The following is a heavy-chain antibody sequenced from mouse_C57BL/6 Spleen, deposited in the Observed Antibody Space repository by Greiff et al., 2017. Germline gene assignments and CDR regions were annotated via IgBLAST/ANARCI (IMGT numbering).Heavy chain of an antibody. J-gene: IGHJ4*01. V-gene: IGHV10-1*01. CDR3: VRQSHYYGSSWDAMDY. D-gene: IGHD1-1*01. CDR2: IRSKSNNYAT. Sequence: EVQLVESGGGLVQPKGSLKLSCAASGFSFNTYAMNWVRQAPGKGLEWVARIRSKSNNYATYYADSVKDRFTISRDDSESMLYLQMNNLKTEDTAMYYCVRQSHYYGSSWDAMDYWGQGTSVTVSS. CDR1: GFSFNTYA.